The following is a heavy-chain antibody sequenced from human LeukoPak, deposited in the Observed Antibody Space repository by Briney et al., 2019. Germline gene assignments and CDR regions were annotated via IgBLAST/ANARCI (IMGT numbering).Heavy chain of an antibody. CDR2: IWYDRSKE. D-gene: IGHD3-10*01. V-gene: IGHV3-33*01. Sequence: GGSLRLSCTASGFTFSNFAMRWVRQSPGKGLEWVALIWYDRSKEDYADSVKGRFTISRDNSKSTLFLQMTVLRDEDTALYYCVRDPAPYYYGSGTFDSWGQGTQVTVSS. CDR3: VRDPAPYYYGSGTFDS. CDR1: GFTFSNFA. J-gene: IGHJ4*02.